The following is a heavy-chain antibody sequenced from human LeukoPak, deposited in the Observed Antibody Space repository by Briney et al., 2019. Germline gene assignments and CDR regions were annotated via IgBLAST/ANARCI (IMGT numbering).Heavy chain of an antibody. D-gene: IGHD5-18*01. CDR1: GFTFSSYS. Sequence: GGSLRLSCAASGFTFSSYSMNWVRQAPGKGLEWVSYISSSSSTIFYADSVKGRFTISRDNAKNSLYLQMNSLRAEDTAVYYCASGYAYGLFHFDYWGQGTLVTVSS. J-gene: IGHJ4*02. CDR3: ASGYAYGLFHFDY. V-gene: IGHV3-48*04. CDR2: ISSSSSTI.